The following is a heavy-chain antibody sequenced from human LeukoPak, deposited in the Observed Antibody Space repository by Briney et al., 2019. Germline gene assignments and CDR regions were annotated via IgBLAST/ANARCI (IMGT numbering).Heavy chain of an antibody. CDR1: CGSIGSGGYF. D-gene: IGHD3-22*01. CDR2: IYYTGST. V-gene: IGHV4-31*03. CDR3: ARRYYYDSSGFPHYWYFDL. J-gene: IGHJ2*01. Sequence: SETLSLTCTVSCGSIGSGGYFWTLLRPHPGTGPEWNGYIYYTGSTYYNPSLKSRVTISVDTSKNQFSLKLSSVTAADTAVYYCARRYYYDSSGFPHYWYFDLWGRGTLVTVSS.